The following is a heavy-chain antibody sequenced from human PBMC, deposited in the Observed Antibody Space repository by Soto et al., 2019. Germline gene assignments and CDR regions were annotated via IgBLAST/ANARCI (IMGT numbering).Heavy chain of an antibody. CDR1: GGIFSTYA. CDR2: IIPIFGTP. V-gene: IGHV1-69*01. D-gene: IGHD3-10*01. Sequence: QVQLVQSGAEVKKPGSSVKVSCKASGGIFSTYAISWLRQAPGQGLEWMGGIIPIFGTPNYAQRFQGRVTITADESTSIAYMELSRLRAEDTAFYYCARDRDDYGSVKYYNRIDFWGQGTLVTVSS. J-gene: IGHJ4*02. CDR3: ARDRDDYGSVKYYNRIDF.